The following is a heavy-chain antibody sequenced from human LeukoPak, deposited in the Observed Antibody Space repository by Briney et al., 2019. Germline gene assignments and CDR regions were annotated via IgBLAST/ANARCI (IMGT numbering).Heavy chain of an antibody. CDR3: ARVNGRRTSSYYYGMDV. J-gene: IGHJ6*02. CDR1: GFTFNRCW. CDR2: ISYDGSNK. Sequence: GGSLRLSCVVSGFTFNRCWMNWVRQAPGKGLEWVAVISYDGSNKYYADSVKGRFTISRDNSKNTLYLQMNSLRAEDTAVYYCARVNGRRTSSYYYGMDVWGQGTMVAVSS. V-gene: IGHV3-30*03. D-gene: IGHD2-8*01.